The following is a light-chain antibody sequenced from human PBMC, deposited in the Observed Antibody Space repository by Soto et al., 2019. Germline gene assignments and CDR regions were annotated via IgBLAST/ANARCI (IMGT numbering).Light chain of an antibody. V-gene: IGKV1-5*01. CDR2: DAS. CDR3: QQYNSYWP. J-gene: IGKJ1*01. Sequence: DVQITQSPSALSASVGDIVTITCRASQSISKCLAWYQQKPGKAPKLLIHDASSLESGVPSRFSGSGSGTEFTLTISSLQPDDFATYYCQQYNSYWPFGQGTKVDI. CDR1: QSISKC.